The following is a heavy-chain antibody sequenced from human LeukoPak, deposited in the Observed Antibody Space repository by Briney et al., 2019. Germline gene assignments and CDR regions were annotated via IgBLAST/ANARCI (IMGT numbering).Heavy chain of an antibody. D-gene: IGHD3-3*02. V-gene: IGHV4-59*01. CDR3: ARVGIGGAWFDF. CDR1: SGSITGYY. CDR2: VYATGTT. Sequence: SETLSLTCTVSSGSITGYYWSWIRQPPGKGLEWIGYVYATGTTNYNPSLKTRATISIDTSKNQLSLTLTSVTAADTAVYYCARVGIGGAWFDFWGQGTLVSVSS. J-gene: IGHJ4*02.